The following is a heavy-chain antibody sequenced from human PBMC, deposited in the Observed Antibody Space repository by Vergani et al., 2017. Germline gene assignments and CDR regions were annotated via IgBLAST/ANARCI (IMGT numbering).Heavy chain of an antibody. V-gene: IGHV4-39*01. CDR2: IYHSGSA. CDR1: GGSITRRSYY. CDR3: ARTESFILRYFHWAL. D-gene: IGHD3-9*01. Sequence: QLHLQESGPGLVKPSENLSLTCTVSGGSITRRSYYLGWVRQPPGKGLEWIGNIYHSGSAYYNPSLKGRVTISVDTSKNQFSLEVTSVTAADTALYFCARTESFILRYFHWALWVQGTLVTVSS. J-gene: IGHJ4*02.